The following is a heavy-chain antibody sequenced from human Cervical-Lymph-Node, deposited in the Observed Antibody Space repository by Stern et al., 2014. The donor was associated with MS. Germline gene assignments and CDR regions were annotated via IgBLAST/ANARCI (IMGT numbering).Heavy chain of an antibody. CDR1: GGTFSRYA. Sequence: VPLVESGAEVKKPGSSVKVSCKASGGTFSRYAISWVRQAPGQGLAWMGGIIPVFGTTNYVQKSQGRVAITADESTSTAYMELSSLTSEDTAVYYCARDQRDYYYYYGMDVWGLGTTVTVSS. V-gene: IGHV1-69*01. J-gene: IGHJ6*02. CDR3: ARDQRDYYYYYGMDV. CDR2: IIPVFGTT.